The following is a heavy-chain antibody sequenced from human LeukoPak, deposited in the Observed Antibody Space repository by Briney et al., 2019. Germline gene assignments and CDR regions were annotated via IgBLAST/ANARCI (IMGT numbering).Heavy chain of an antibody. CDR2: INHSGST. CDR3: ARSHYYYDYMDV. J-gene: IGHJ6*03. V-gene: IGHV4-34*01. CDR1: GGSFSGYY. Sequence: PSETLSLTCAVYGGSFSGYYWSWIRQPRGKGLEWIGEINHSGSTNYNPSLKSRVTISVDTSKNQFSLKLSSVTAADTAVYYCARSHYYYDYMDVWGKGTTVTVSS.